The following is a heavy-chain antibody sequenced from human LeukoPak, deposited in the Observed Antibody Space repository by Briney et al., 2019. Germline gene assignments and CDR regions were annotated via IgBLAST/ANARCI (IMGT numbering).Heavy chain of an antibody. D-gene: IGHD3-22*01. CDR2: ILDSGGNT. J-gene: IGHJ4*02. CDR3: AKGGDRDYYESRGYYY. CDR1: GFTFSSYA. Sequence: GGSLRLSCAASGFTFSSYAMSWVRQAPGRGLEWVSTILDSGGNTYYADSVQGRFLVSRDNSKNILYLQMNSLRVEDTAIYYCAKGGDRDYYESRGYYYWGQGALVTVSS. V-gene: IGHV3-23*01.